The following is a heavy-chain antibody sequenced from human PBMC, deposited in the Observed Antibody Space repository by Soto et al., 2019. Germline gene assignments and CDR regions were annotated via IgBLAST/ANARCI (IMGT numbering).Heavy chain of an antibody. CDR1: GGTFSSYS. J-gene: IGHJ4*02. CDR3: ARDGGRHSGGIDY. Sequence: SVKVSCKASGGTFSSYSINWVRQAPGQGLEWMGEIIPIFGTANYAQKFQGRVTITADESASTAYMELSSLRSEDTAVYYCARDGGRHSGGIDYWGQGTLVTVSS. D-gene: IGHD1-26*01. CDR2: IIPIFGTA. V-gene: IGHV1-69*13.